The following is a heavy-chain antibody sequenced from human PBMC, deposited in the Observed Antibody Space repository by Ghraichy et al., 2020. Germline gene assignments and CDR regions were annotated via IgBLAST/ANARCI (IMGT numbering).Heavy chain of an antibody. V-gene: IGHV3-11*01. J-gene: IGHJ4*02. CDR3: ARSLRRYYFDY. CDR2: IRSSGSTI. CDR1: GFTFSDYY. Sequence: GESLNISCAASGFTFSDYYMSWIRQAPGKGLEWVSYIRSSGSTIYYADSVKGRFTISRDNAKNSLYLQMNSLRAEDTAVYYCARSLRRYYFDYWGQGTLVTVSS.